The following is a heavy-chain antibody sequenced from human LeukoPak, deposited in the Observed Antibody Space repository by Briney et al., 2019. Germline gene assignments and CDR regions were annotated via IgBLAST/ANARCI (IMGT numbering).Heavy chain of an antibody. CDR3: AREAWGELHSDC. D-gene: IGHD1-26*01. CDR1: DYSVSSDFF. J-gene: IGHJ4*02. V-gene: IGHV4-38-2*02. CDR2: ISHSGTT. Sequence: RTSETLSLTCTVSDYSVSSDFFWGWIRQPPGKGLEWIGSISHSGTTYYNPSLKSRVTISIHTSKNQFSLKLSSVTAADTAVYYCAREAWGELHSDCWGQGTLVTVSS.